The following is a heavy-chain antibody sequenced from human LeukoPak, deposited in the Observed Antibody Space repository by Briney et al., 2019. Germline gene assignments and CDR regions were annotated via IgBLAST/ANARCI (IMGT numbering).Heavy chain of an antibody. J-gene: IGHJ2*01. CDR3: ARSYGSGSPCDL. V-gene: IGHV4-59*01. CDR1: GGSISSYY. Sequence: PSETLSLTCNVSGGSISSYYWSWIRQPPGKGLAWIGYIYYSGSANHNPSLKSRVTISVDTSKNQFSLKLRYVTAADTAVYYCARSYGSGSPCDLWGRGTLVSVSS. D-gene: IGHD3-10*01. CDR2: IYYSGSA.